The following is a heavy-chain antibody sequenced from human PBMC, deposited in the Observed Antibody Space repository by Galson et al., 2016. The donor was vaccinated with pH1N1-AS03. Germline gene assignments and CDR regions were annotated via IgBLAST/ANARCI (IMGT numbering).Heavy chain of an antibody. CDR2: ISGTGGSP. Sequence: SLRLSCAASGFTFSDYAMGWVRQAPGKGLEWLAEISGTGGSPFYADSVKGRVTISRDNSKSTVYLQMTSLRAEDTAVYYCATNALKVRVDYWGQGTLVTVSS. D-gene: IGHD1-1*01. J-gene: IGHJ4*02. CDR3: ATNALKVRVDY. V-gene: IGHV3-23*01. CDR1: GFTFSDYA.